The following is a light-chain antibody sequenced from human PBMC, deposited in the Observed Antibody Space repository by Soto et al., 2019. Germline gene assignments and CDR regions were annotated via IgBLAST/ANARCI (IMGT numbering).Light chain of an antibody. CDR1: SSDVGGYNY. Sequence: QSALTQPPSASGSPGQSVTISCTGTSSDVGGYNYVSWYQQHPGKAPKLMIYEVSRRPSGVPDRFSGSKSGKTASLTVSGLRGEDEADYYCSSYAGSNNLVFGTGTKLTVL. CDR3: SSYAGSNNLV. J-gene: IGLJ1*01. CDR2: EVS. V-gene: IGLV2-8*01.